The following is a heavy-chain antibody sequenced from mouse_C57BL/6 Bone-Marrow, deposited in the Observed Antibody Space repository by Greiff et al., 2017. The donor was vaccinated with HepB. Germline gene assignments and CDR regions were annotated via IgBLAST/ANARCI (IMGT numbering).Heavy chain of an antibody. Sequence: VQLQQSGAELVKPGASVKMSCKASGYTFTSYWITWVKQRPGQGLEWIGDIYPGSGSTNYNEKLKSKATLTVDTSSSTAYMQLSSLTSEDSAVYYCARDDGYFLYYFDYWGQGTTLTVSS. V-gene: IGHV1-55*01. CDR3: ARDDGYFLYYFDY. D-gene: IGHD2-3*01. CDR1: GYTFTSYW. CDR2: IYPGSGST. J-gene: IGHJ2*01.